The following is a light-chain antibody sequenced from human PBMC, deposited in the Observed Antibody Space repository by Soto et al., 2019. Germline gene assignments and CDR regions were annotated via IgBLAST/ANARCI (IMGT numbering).Light chain of an antibody. CDR3: CSYTSNSTYV. Sequence: QSVLTQPASVSGSPGQSITISCTGTSSDVGTYNYVSWYQQHPGKAPKLMIYEVSNRPSGISNRFSGSKSGDTASLTISGLHPEDEADYYCCSYTSNSTYVFGTGTKVTVL. V-gene: IGLV2-14*01. J-gene: IGLJ1*01. CDR1: SSDVGTYNY. CDR2: EVS.